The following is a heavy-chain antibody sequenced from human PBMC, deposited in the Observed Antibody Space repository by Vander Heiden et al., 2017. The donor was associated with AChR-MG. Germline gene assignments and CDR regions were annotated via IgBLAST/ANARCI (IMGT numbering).Heavy chain of an antibody. Sequence: EVLLLESGGGLVQPGRSLRLSCAASGSNFSSNSLSGCRHAPGEGVECVSGIRGVVSSTYYADSVKGRFTISRDNSKNTLYLQMNSLRAEDTAVYYCAKWMFYGGNSGGYYYYGMDVWGQGTTVTVSS. V-gene: IGHV3-23*01. CDR2: IRGVVSST. J-gene: IGHJ6*02. CDR1: GSNFSSNS. CDR3: AKWMFYGGNSGGYYYYGMDV. D-gene: IGHD4-17*01.